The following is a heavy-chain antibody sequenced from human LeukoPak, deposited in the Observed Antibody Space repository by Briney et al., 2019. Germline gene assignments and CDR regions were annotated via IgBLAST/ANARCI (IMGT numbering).Heavy chain of an antibody. J-gene: IGHJ4*02. D-gene: IGHD3-9*01. CDR3: ARTYNIRYFDI. Sequence: GRSLRLSCAASGFTFSSYGMHWVRQAPGKGLEWVAVIWSDASNKYYADSVKGRFTISRDNSKNTLYLQMSSLRAVDTAVYYCARTYNIRYFDIWGQGTLVTVSS. CDR2: IWSDASNK. V-gene: IGHV3-33*01. CDR1: GFTFSSYG.